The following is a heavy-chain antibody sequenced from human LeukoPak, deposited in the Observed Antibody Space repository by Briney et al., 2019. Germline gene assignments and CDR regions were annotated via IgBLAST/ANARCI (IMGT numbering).Heavy chain of an antibody. CDR1: GGSVSSGSYY. Sequence: SETLSLTCTVSGGSVSSGSYYWSWIRQPPGKGLEWIGYIYYSGSTNYNPSLKSRVTISVDTSKNQFSLRLSSVTAADTAVYYCARVRGTSYLEYWGQGTLVTVSS. J-gene: IGHJ4*02. V-gene: IGHV4-61*01. CDR3: ARVRGTSYLEY. CDR2: IYYSGST. D-gene: IGHD1-1*01.